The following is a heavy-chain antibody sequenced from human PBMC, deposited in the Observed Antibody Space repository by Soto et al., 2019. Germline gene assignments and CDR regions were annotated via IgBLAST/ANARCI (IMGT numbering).Heavy chain of an antibody. Sequence: GGSLRLSCAASGFTFSNAWMSWVRQAPGKGLEWGGRIKSKTDGGTTDYTAPVKGRFTISRDDSKNTLYLQMNSLKTEDTAVYYCTTDEIYDSMGYYTPNHFDYWGQGTLVTVSS. CDR2: IKSKTDGGTT. CDR3: TTDEIYDSMGYYTPNHFDY. V-gene: IGHV3-15*01. CDR1: GFTFSNAW. J-gene: IGHJ4*02. D-gene: IGHD3-22*01.